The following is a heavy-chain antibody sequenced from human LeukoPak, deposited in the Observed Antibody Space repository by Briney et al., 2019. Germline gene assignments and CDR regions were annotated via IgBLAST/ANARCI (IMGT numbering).Heavy chain of an antibody. J-gene: IGHJ4*02. D-gene: IGHD6-13*01. CDR2: IYSGGST. Sequence: YPGGSLRLSCAASGFTVSSNYMSWDRQAPGKGLEWVSVIYSGGSTYNADSVKGRFTISRDNSKNTLYLQMNSLRAEDTAAYYCARGVSAAGTSYFDYWGQGTLVTVSS. CDR1: GFTVSSNY. V-gene: IGHV3-66*01. CDR3: ARGVSAAGTSYFDY.